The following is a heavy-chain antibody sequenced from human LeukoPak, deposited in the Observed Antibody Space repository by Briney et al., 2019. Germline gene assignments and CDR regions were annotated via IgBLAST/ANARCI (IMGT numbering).Heavy chain of an antibody. CDR1: GFTFSSYG. J-gene: IGHJ3*02. D-gene: IGHD3-22*01. CDR3: AKDARKIYYDSSGYHFDDAFDI. V-gene: IGHV3-30*18. CDR2: ISYDGSNK. Sequence: GGSLRLSCAASGFTFSSYGMHWVRQAPGKGLEWVAVISYDGSNKYYADSVKGRFTISRDNSKNTLYLQMNSLRAEDTAVYYCAKDARKIYYDSSGYHFDDAFDIWGQGTMVTVSS.